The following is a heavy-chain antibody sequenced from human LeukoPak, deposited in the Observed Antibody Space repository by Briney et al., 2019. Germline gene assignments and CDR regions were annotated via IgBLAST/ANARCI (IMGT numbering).Heavy chain of an antibody. Sequence: SETLSLTCTVSGGSISSGGYYWSWIRQHPGKGLEWIGYIYYSGSTYYNPSLKSRVTISVDTSKNQFSLKLSSVTAADTAVYYCARNRIAGAGRIYYFDYWGQGTLVTVSS. CDR3: ARNRIAGAGRIYYFDY. V-gene: IGHV4-31*03. CDR1: GGSISSGGYY. CDR2: IYYSGST. D-gene: IGHD6-13*01. J-gene: IGHJ4*02.